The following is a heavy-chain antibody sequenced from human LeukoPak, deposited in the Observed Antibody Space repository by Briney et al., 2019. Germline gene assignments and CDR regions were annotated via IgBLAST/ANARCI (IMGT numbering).Heavy chain of an antibody. CDR1: GFTFSSYG. D-gene: IGHD6-19*01. Sequence: GGSLRLSCAASGFTFSSYGMHWVRQAPGKGLEWVAVISYDGSNKYYADSVKGRFTISRDNSKNTLYLQMNSLRAEDTAVYYCARDRVSSGWYNYYGMDVWGQGTTVTVSS. V-gene: IGHV3-30*03. J-gene: IGHJ6*02. CDR2: ISYDGSNK. CDR3: ARDRVSSGWYNYYGMDV.